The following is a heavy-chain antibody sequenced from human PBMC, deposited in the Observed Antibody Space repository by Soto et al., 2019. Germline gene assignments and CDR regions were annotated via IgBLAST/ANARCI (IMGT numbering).Heavy chain of an antibody. V-gene: IGHV1-18*01. D-gene: IGHD3-22*01. CDR1: GYTFTSYG. J-gene: IGHJ4*02. CDR2: ISAYNGNT. CDR3: ARVLYRGLYYDSSGYPEY. Sequence: ASVKVSCKASGYTFTSYGISWVRQARGQGLEWMGWISAYNGNTNYAQKLQGRVTMTTDTSTSTAYMELRSLRSDDTAVYYCARVLYRGLYYDSSGYPEYWGQGTLVTVSS.